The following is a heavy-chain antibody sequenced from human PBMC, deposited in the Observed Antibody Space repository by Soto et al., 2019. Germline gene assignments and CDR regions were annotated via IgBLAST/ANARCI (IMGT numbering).Heavy chain of an antibody. CDR3: ARGRVEGYDFWSGYFFDY. J-gene: IGHJ4*02. CDR1: GGSISSYY. D-gene: IGHD3-3*01. V-gene: IGHV4-59*01. Sequence: SETLSLTCTVSGGSISSYYWSWIRQPPGKGLEWIGYIYYSGSTNYNPSLKSRVTISVDTSKNQFSLKLSSVTAADTAVYYCARGRVEGYDFWSGYFFDYWGQGTLVTVSS. CDR2: IYYSGST.